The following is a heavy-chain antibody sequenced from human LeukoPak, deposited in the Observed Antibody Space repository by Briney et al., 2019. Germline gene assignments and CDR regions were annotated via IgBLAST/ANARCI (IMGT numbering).Heavy chain of an antibody. Sequence: ASVKVSCKASGYTFTSYGISWVRQATGQGLEWMGWMNPNSGNTGYAQKFQGRVTMTRNTSISTAYMELSSLRSEDTAVYYCARRLIAAASKFDPWGQGTLVTVPS. CDR2: MNPNSGNT. V-gene: IGHV1-8*02. J-gene: IGHJ5*02. CDR1: GYTFTSYG. D-gene: IGHD6-13*01. CDR3: ARRLIAAASKFDP.